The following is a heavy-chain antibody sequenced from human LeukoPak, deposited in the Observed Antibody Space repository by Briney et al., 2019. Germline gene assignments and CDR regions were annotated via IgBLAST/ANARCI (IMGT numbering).Heavy chain of an antibody. J-gene: IGHJ6*02. Sequence: ASVKVSCKASGYTFTKHGISWVRRAPGQGLEWMGWISGYNGDTNYAQNFQGRVTLTTDTSTSTAYMEVRSLRSDDTAVYYCAREHDSKVPYNCGMDVWGQGTTVTVSS. CDR2: ISGYNGDT. D-gene: IGHD3-22*01. CDR3: AREHDSKVPYNCGMDV. V-gene: IGHV1-18*01. CDR1: GYTFTKHG.